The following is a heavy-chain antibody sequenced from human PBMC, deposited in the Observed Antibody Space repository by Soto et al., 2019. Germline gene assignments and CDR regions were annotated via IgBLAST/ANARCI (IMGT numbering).Heavy chain of an antibody. CDR1: GGTLSNYF. V-gene: IGHV4-4*07. Sequence: SETLSLTCTVSGGTLSNYFCNWIRHPASKGLEWLGRIDNSGSTNYNPSLKRRITMSADTSRNQFSLKLNSVTAADTAVYYCARGGQDFWSGPFDYWGQGALVTVSS. D-gene: IGHD3-3*01. CDR2: IDNSGST. J-gene: IGHJ4*02. CDR3: ARGGQDFWSGPFDY.